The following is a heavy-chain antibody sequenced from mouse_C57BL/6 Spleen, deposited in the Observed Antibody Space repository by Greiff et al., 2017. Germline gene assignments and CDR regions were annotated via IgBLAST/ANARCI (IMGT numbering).Heavy chain of an antibody. Sequence: VQLQQPGAELVMPGASVKLSCKASGYTFTSYWMHWVKQRPGQGLEWIGEIDPSDSYTNYNQKFKGKSTLTVDKSSSTAYMQLSSLTSEDSAVYYCARGGRTVPYYFYYWGQGTTLTVSS. CDR2: IDPSDSYT. J-gene: IGHJ2*01. D-gene: IGHD1-1*01. CDR3: ARGGRTVPYYFYY. CDR1: GYTFTSYW. V-gene: IGHV1-69*01.